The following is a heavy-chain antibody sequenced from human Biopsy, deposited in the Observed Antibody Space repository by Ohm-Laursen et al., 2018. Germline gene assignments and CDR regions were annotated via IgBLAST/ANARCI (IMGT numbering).Heavy chain of an antibody. CDR3: VRGVDYYDPYHYYALDV. Sequence: TLSLTCAVYGGSFSGYYWTWIRQPPGKGLEWIGEINHRGTTNYNPSLKSRVTISVDTSKNQFPLKVRSVTAADTAVYYRVRGVDYYDPYHYYALDVWGQGTTVTVS. V-gene: IGHV4-34*01. J-gene: IGHJ6*02. CDR2: INHRGTT. D-gene: IGHD3-22*01. CDR1: GGSFSGYY.